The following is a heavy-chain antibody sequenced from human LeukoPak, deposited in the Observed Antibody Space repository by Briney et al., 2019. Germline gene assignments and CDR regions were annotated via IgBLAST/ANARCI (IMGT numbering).Heavy chain of an antibody. CDR1: GYTFTGYY. CDR2: INPNSGGT. Sequence: ASVKVSCKASGYTFTGYYMHWVRQAPGQGIEWMGWINPNSGGTNYAQKFQGRVTMTRDTSISTAYMELSRLRSDDTAVYYCARGPRIAAAGRVDYWGQGTLVTVSS. J-gene: IGHJ4*02. D-gene: IGHD6-13*01. V-gene: IGHV1-2*02. CDR3: ARGPRIAAAGRVDY.